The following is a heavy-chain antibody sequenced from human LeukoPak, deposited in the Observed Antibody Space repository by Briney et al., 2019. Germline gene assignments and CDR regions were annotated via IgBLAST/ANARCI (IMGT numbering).Heavy chain of an antibody. CDR2: VSSTTTYI. J-gene: IGHJ4*02. CDR1: GFTFSSFS. Sequence: GGSLRLSCAASGFTFSSFSMNWVRQAPGKGLGWVSCVSSTTTYIYYADSVKGRFTISRDNAKNSLYLQMNSLRAEDTAVYYCAREYDGAFDYWGQGTLVTVSS. D-gene: IGHD3-16*01. V-gene: IGHV3-21*01. CDR3: AREYDGAFDY.